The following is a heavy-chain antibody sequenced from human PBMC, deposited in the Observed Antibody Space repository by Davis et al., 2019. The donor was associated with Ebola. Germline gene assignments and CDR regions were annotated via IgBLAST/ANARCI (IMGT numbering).Heavy chain of an antibody. CDR3: ARDLRLDDYYYGMDV. Sequence: GESLKISCVASGFTFSGYAMHWVRQAPGKGLEWVAVISYDGSNKYYADSVKGRFTISRDNSKNTLYLQMNSLRAEDTAVYYCARDLRLDDYYYGMDVWGQGTTVTVSS. D-gene: IGHD1-1*01. V-gene: IGHV3-30*04. CDR2: ISYDGSNK. CDR1: GFTFSGYA. J-gene: IGHJ6*02.